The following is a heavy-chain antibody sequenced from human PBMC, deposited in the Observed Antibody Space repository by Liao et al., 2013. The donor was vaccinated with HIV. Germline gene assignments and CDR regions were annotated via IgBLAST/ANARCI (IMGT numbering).Heavy chain of an antibody. V-gene: IGHV4-34*01. J-gene: IGHJ4*02. CDR2: INDSGNT. D-gene: IGHD3-10*01. CDR3: ARRPTVRGFFDY. CDR1: GGSFSGYY. Sequence: QVHLQQWGTGLLKPSETLSLTCAVYGGSFSGYYWNWIRQSPGKGLEWIGEINDSGNTNYNPSLESRMTISVDTSKNQFSLRLKSVTAADTGVYYCARRPTVRGFFDYWGQGTLFTVSS.